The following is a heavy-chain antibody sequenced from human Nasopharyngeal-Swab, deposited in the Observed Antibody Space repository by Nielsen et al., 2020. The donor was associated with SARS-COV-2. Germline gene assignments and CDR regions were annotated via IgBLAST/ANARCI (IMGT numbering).Heavy chain of an antibody. Sequence: SVQVSCKASGGTFSSYAISWVRQAPGQGLEWMGGIIPIFGTANYAQKFQGRVTITADKSTSTAYMELSSLRSEDTAVYYCASPPRGNGSGSYYNIHYYYMDVWGKGTTVTVSS. CDR1: GGTFSSYA. D-gene: IGHD3-10*01. CDR2: IIPIFGTA. J-gene: IGHJ6*03. V-gene: IGHV1-69*06. CDR3: ASPPRGNGSGSYYNIHYYYMDV.